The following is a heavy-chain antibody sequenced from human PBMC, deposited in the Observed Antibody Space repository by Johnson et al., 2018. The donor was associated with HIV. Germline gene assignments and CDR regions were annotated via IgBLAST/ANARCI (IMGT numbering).Heavy chain of an antibody. Sequence: VQLVESGGGVVQPGRSLRLSCAASGFTFSTYTLHWVRLAPGKGLEWVVVISYDGSNKYYADSVKGRFAISRDNAKNSLYLQMNSLRAEDTALYYCARGRAGFDIWGQGTMVTVSS. CDR3: ARGRAGFDI. J-gene: IGHJ3*02. CDR1: GFTFSTYT. D-gene: IGHD6-19*01. V-gene: IGHV3-30*09. CDR2: ISYDGSNK.